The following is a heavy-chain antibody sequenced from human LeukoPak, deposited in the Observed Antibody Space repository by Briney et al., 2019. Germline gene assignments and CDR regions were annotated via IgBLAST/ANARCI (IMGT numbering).Heavy chain of an antibody. Sequence: SETLSLTCAVYGGSFSGYYWSWIRQPPGKGLEWIGEINHSGSTNYNPSLKGRVTISVDTSKNQFSLKLSSVTAADTAVYYCARAGRMYSSGWYDYWGQGTLVTVSS. CDR3: ARAGRMYSSGWYDY. J-gene: IGHJ4*02. CDR1: GGSFSGYY. V-gene: IGHV4-34*01. CDR2: INHSGST. D-gene: IGHD6-19*01.